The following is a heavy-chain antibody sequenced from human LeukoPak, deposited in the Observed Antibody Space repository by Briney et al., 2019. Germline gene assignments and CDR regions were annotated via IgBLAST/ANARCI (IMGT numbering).Heavy chain of an antibody. J-gene: IGHJ3*02. D-gene: IGHD3-22*01. CDR3: ATASAGGSGYSNDAFDI. CDR1: GFTFSSYG. V-gene: IGHV3-30*03. Sequence: GGSLRLSCAASGFTFSSYGMHWVRQAPGKGLEWVAVISYDGSNKYYADSVKGRFTISRDNSKNTLYLQMNSLRAEDTAVYYCATASAGGSGYSNDAFDIWGQGTMVTVSS. CDR2: ISYDGSNK.